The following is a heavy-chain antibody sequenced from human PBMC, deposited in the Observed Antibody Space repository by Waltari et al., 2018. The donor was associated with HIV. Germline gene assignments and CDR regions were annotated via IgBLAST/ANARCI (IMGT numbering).Heavy chain of an antibody. CDR2: IYSSGST. J-gene: IGHJ3*02. V-gene: IGHV3-53*01. D-gene: IGHD2-2*02. Sequence: EVQLVESGGGLIQPGGSLRLSCAASGFIGSSSYMSWVRQAPGKGVEWVSLIYSSGSTQYADSVRGRFTISRDTAKNTLYLQMNSLRAEDTAKYYCAKRFCSSTTCYIPDAFDIWGQGTLVTVSS. CDR1: GFIGSSSY. CDR3: AKRFCSSTTCYIPDAFDI.